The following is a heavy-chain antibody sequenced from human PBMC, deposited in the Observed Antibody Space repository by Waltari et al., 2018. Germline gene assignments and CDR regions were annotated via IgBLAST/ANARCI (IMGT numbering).Heavy chain of an antibody. CDR3: VRDEPGDGLDY. J-gene: IGHJ4*02. Sequence: EVQLVESGGALVQPGGSLRLSCETSGFPFSTYWMHWVRQVPGKGLRWVAHIESDERRTTYAESVKGRFTISRDNAKNTVYLQMNSLRDEDTAVYYCVRDEPGDGLDYWGQGTLVTVSS. D-gene: IGHD7-27*01. CDR2: IESDERRT. CDR1: GFPFSTYW. V-gene: IGHV3-74*03.